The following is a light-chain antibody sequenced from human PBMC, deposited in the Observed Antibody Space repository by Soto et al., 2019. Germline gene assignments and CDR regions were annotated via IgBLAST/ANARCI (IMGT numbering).Light chain of an antibody. Sequence: EIVLAQSPGTLSLSPGERATLSCRASQSVTNSFLAWYQQKPGQAPRLLIYDASTKATAIPDRISGGGSGTDFTLTITGLEPEDLAVYYCQQYGSSPPFTFGQGTRLEI. CDR3: QQYGSSPPFT. CDR2: DAS. V-gene: IGKV3-20*01. J-gene: IGKJ5*01. CDR1: QSVTNSF.